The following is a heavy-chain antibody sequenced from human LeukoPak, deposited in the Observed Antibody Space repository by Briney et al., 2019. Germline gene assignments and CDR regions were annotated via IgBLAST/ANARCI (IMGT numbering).Heavy chain of an antibody. CDR1: GYTFTSYG. CDR3: ARWDGDYVQGPNDY. J-gene: IGHJ4*02. V-gene: IGHV1-18*01. CDR2: ISDYNGNT. D-gene: IGHD4-17*01. Sequence: ASVKVSCKASGYTFTSYGISWVRQAPGQGLEWMGWISDYNGNTNYAQKLQGRVTMTTDTSTTTAYMELRSLRSDDTAVYYCARWDGDYVQGPNDYWGQGTLVTVSS.